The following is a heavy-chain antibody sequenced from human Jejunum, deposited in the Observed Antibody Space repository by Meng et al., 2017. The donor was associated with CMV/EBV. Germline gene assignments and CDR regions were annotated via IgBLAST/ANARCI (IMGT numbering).Heavy chain of an antibody. CDR2: ISGSGGNT. CDR1: V. D-gene: IGHD3-3*02. CDR3: AKVGGGPSILRDY. V-gene: IGHV3-23*01. J-gene: IGHJ4*02. Sequence: VMSWVRQAPGKGLEWVSSISGSGGNTYYADSVKGRFTISRENSKNTLYLQMNSLRAEDTALYYCAKVGGGPSILRDYWGQGTLVTVSS.